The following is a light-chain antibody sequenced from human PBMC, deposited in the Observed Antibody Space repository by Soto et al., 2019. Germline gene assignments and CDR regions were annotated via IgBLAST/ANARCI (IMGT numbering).Light chain of an antibody. Sequence: EIALTQSPGTLSLSPGERATLSCRASQSVSSSYLAWYQQKPGQAPRLLIYGASSRATGIPDRFSGSGSGTDFTLTISRLEPEDFAVYYCQQYDDSVWTFGQGTKVDIK. CDR2: GAS. CDR3: QQYDDSVWT. CDR1: QSVSSSY. J-gene: IGKJ1*01. V-gene: IGKV3-20*01.